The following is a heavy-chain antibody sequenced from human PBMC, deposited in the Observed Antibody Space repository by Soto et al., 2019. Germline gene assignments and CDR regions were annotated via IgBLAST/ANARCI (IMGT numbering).Heavy chain of an antibody. D-gene: IGHD6-19*01. J-gene: IGHJ6*02. CDR2: TYYSSKWYN. Sequence: SQTLYLSSAIPGNSVPCNSAAWHCITQSPSSSLEWLGRTYYSSKWYNDYAVSVKSRITINPDTSKNQFSLQLNSVTPEDTAVYYCARVPWVHERPLKYSSGWYYYYYGMDVWGQGTTVTVSS. CDR3: ARVPWVHERPLKYSSGWYYYYYGMDV. V-gene: IGHV6-1*01. CDR1: GNSVPCNSAA.